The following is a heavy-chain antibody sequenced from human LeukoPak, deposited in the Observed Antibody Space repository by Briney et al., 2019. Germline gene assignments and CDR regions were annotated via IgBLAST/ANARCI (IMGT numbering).Heavy chain of an antibody. CDR2: ISAYNGNT. D-gene: IGHD2-2*01. CDR1: GDTFTSYG. CDR3: ASLPGGYCSSTSCYYDYYGMDV. J-gene: IGHJ6*02. V-gene: IGHV1-18*01. Sequence: ASVKVSCKASGDTFTSYGISWVRQAPGQGLEWMEWISAYNGNTNYAQKLQGRVTMTTDTSTSTAYMELRSLRSDDTAVYYCASLPGGYCSSTSCYYDYYGMDVWGQGTTVTVSS.